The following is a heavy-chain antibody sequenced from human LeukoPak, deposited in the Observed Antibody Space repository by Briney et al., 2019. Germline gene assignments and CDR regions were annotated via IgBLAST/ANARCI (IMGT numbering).Heavy chain of an antibody. CDR2: IRVYNGNT. CDR1: GYTFTSYG. V-gene: IGHV1-18*01. D-gene: IGHD5-18*01. Sequence: ASVKVSCKASGYTFTSYGITWVRRAHGQGLEWLGWIRVYNGNTNYAKNFQDRVTMTTDTSTNTAYMELSSLRSEDTAVYYCATDQPKDRGYSYRSFDYWGQGTLVTVSS. J-gene: IGHJ4*02. CDR3: ATDQPKDRGYSYRSFDY.